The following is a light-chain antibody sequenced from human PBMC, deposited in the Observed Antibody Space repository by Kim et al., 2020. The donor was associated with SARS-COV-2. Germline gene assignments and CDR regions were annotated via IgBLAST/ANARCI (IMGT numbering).Light chain of an antibody. V-gene: IGLV3-19*01. CDR3: NSRDSSGNLVV. CDR1: SLRSYY. Sequence: SSELTQDPAVSVALGQTVRITRQGDSLRSYYASWYQKKPGQAPVLVIYGKNNRPSGIPDRFSDSSSGNTASLTITGAQAEDEADYYCNSRDSSGNLVVFGGGTQLTVL. J-gene: IGLJ2*01. CDR2: GKN.